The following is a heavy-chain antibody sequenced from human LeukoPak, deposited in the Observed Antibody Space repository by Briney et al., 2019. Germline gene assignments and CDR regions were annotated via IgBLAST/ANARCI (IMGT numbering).Heavy chain of an antibody. D-gene: IGHD2-15*01. V-gene: IGHV4-59*08. J-gene: IGHJ4*02. Sequence: SETLSLTCTVSGGSISSYYWSWIRQPPGKGLEWIGYIYYSGSTNYNPSLKSRVTISVDTSKNQFSLKLSSVTAADTAVYYCARGRGCSGGSCYLPTYKWPYDYWGQGTLVTVSS. CDR3: ARGRGCSGGSCYLPTYKWPYDY. CDR1: GGSISSYY. CDR2: IYYSGST.